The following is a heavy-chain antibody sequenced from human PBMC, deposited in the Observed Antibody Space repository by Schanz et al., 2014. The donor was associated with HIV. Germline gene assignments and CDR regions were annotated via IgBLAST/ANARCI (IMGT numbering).Heavy chain of an antibody. Sequence: QVQVVQSGAEVKKPGSSVKVSCKASGGTFSSYAISWVRQAPGQGLEWMGGFIPIFGTTNYAQKLQGRVTMTTDTSTSTAYMELRSLRSDDTAVYYCARGRYGIDSSGYNYFDYWGQGTLVTVSS. V-gene: IGHV1-69*06. CDR1: GGTFSSYA. D-gene: IGHD3-22*01. CDR2: FIPIFGTT. J-gene: IGHJ4*02. CDR3: ARGRYGIDSSGYNYFDY.